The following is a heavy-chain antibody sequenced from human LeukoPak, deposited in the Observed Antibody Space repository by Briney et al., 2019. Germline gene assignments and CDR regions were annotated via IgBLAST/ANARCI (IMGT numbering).Heavy chain of an antibody. CDR1: GGSISSYY. Sequence: SETLSLTCTVSGGSISSYYWSWIRQPPGKGLEWIGYIYYSGSTNYNPSLKSRVTISVDTSKNQFSLKLSSVTAADTAVYYCAGADYYDSSYWFDPWGQGTLVTVSS. CDR3: AGADYYDSSYWFDP. CDR2: IYYSGST. V-gene: IGHV4-59*01. J-gene: IGHJ5*02. D-gene: IGHD3-22*01.